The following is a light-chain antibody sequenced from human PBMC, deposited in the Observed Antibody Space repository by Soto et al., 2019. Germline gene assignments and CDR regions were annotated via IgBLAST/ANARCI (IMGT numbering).Light chain of an antibody. Sequence: DIQMSQSPSTLSASVGDRVTITCRASRSLTRWLAWYQQKPGRAPKLLIYETSILQSGVPSRFSGSGSGTDFPLTISGVQPDYIANYYCQQYCTFWTFGQGTRVEVK. CDR3: QQYCTFWT. J-gene: IGKJ1*01. CDR2: ETS. CDR1: RSLTRW. V-gene: IGKV1-5*03.